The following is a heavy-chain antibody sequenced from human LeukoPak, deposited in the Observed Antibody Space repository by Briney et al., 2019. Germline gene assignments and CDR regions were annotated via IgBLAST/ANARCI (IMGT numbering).Heavy chain of an antibody. CDR2: IIPIFGTA. CDR3: AREAYCSSTSCSNWFDP. V-gene: IGHV1-69*05. J-gene: IGHJ5*02. Sequence: GASVKVSCKASGGTFSSYAISWVRQAPGQGLEWMGGIIPIFGTANYAQKFQGRVTITTDESTSTAYMELSSLRSEDTAVYYCAREAYCSSTSCSNWFDPWGQGTLVTVSS. D-gene: IGHD2-2*01. CDR1: GGTFSSYA.